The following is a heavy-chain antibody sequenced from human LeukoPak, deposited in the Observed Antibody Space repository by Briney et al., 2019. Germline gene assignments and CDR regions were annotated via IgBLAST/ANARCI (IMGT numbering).Heavy chain of an antibody. V-gene: IGHV3-64*01. J-gene: IGHJ1*01. D-gene: IGHD2-2*01. CDR1: GFDFSTYA. CDR3: ARIPEY. Sequence: PGGSLRLSCAASGFDFSTYAMHWVSLTPGKGLEFVSGISKSGDDTSYGNDVKGRFTISRDNIKNTVDLEMGSLRVDDTGIYYCARIPEYWGQGTVVTVSS. CDR2: ISKSGDDT.